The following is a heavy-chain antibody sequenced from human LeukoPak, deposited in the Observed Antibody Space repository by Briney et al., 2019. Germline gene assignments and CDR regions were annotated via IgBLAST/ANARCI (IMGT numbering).Heavy chain of an antibody. CDR1: GVSISSSEW. D-gene: IGHD3-9*01. Sequence: SETLSLTCAVSGVSISSSEWWIWVRQPPGQGLEWIGEIHRAGRTRYNPSLKSRVTISMDYSKNQFSLKLTTVTAADTAIYYCGKTDIYFNPIDYWGPGSLVTVSS. CDR2: IHRAGRT. V-gene: IGHV4-4*02. CDR3: GKTDIYFNPIDY. J-gene: IGHJ4*02.